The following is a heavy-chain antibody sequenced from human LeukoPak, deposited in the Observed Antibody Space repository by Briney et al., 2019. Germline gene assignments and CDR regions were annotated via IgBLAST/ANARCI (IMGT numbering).Heavy chain of an antibody. CDR1: GYTFTGYY. J-gene: IGHJ6*03. CDR2: INPNSGGT. V-gene: IGHV1-2*06. CDR3: ARGPPYCSGGSCYLYYYYYYVDV. Sequence: GASVKVSCKASGYTFTGYYMHWVRQAPGQGLEWMGRINPNSGGTNYAQKFQGRVTMTRDTSISTAYMELSRLRSDDTAVYYCARGPPYCSGGSCYLYYYYYYVDVWGKGTTVTVSS. D-gene: IGHD2-15*01.